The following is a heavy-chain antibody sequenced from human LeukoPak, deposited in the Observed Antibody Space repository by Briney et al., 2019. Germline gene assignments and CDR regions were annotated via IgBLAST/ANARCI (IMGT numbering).Heavy chain of an antibody. D-gene: IGHD1-26*01. CDR3: GMSGDRVPLQDDVFDV. CDR2: IYPGDSGP. J-gene: IGHJ3*01. V-gene: IGHV5-51*01. CDR1: GYSFTSYC. Sequence: GESLNISCKVSGYSFTSYCIGWVRQMPGKGLEWMGIIYPGDSGPTYSPSLQGQVTTSVDKSINTAYLQWSSLQASDTAMYYCGMSGDRVPLQDDVFDVWGQGTMVTVST.